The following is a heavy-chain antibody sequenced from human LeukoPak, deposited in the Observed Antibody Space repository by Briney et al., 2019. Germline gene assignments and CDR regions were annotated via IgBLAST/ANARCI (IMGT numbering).Heavy chain of an antibody. Sequence: SETLSLTCAVSADSFSSHYWTWIRQSPGTGLEWIGYISYIGSTNYNPSLKSRVTISIDTSKNQFSLKLRTVTAADTAVYYCARDLVTVTKGFDIWGQGTMVSVSS. CDR3: ARDLVTVTKGFDI. J-gene: IGHJ3*02. D-gene: IGHD4-17*01. CDR2: ISYIGST. V-gene: IGHV4-59*11. CDR1: ADSFSSHY.